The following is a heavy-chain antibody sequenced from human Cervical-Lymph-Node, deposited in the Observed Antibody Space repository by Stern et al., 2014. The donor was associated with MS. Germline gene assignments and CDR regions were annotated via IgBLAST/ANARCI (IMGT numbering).Heavy chain of an antibody. V-gene: IGHV3-21*01. CDR3: ARDGGDVVVIPPDY. Sequence: EVQLVESGGGLVKPGGSLRLSCAAAGFTFSRYRMNWVRQAPGKALEWVSSISGSSSYIYHADSVKGRFTISRDNAKNSLYLQMNSLRVEYTAVYYCARDGGDVVVIPPDYWGQGILVTVSS. CDR2: ISGSSSYI. J-gene: IGHJ4*02. CDR1: GFTFSRYR. D-gene: IGHD2-2*01.